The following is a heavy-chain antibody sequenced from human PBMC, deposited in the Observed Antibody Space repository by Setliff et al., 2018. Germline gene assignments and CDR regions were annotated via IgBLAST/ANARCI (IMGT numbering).Heavy chain of an antibody. Sequence: ASVKVSCKASGYTFTDYGISWVRQAPGQGLEWMGWISPYTGNTFYAQQFQGRVIMTTDTSAKTAYMELRSLRSDDTAVYYCERLVRYCSTTNCQRTSDDDFWGLGTLVTVSS. V-gene: IGHV1-18*01. J-gene: IGHJ4*02. D-gene: IGHD2-2*01. CDR2: ISPYTGNT. CDR1: GYTFTDYG. CDR3: ERLVRYCSTTNCQRTSDDDF.